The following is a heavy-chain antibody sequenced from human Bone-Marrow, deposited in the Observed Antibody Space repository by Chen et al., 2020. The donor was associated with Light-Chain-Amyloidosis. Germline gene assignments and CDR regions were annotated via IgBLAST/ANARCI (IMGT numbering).Heavy chain of an antibody. V-gene: IGHV3-23*01. D-gene: IGHD6-19*01. CDR2: ISGSGGSK. CDR1: GFTFSSYA. Sequence: EVQLLESGGGLVQPGGSLRLSCAAPGFTFSSYAMSWVRQAPGKGLEWVSAISGSGGSKYYADSVKGRFTISRDNSKNTLYLQMNSLRAEDTAVYYCAKDIRYSSGWYYFDYWGQGTLVTVSS. CDR3: AKDIRYSSGWYYFDY. J-gene: IGHJ4*02.